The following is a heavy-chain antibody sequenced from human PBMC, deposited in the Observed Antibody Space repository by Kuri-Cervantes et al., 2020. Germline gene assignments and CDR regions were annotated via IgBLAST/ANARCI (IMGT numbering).Heavy chain of an antibody. CDR2: ISSTSTYI. V-gene: IGHV3-11*06. Sequence: GGSLRLSCAASGFTFSDYYMSWIRQAPGKGLEWVSYISSTSTYIYYADSVRGRFTISRDNAKNSLYLHMNSLRAEDTAVYYCARVPTYYYDSSSYYHFDYWGQGTLVTVSS. J-gene: IGHJ4*02. D-gene: IGHD3-22*01. CDR1: GFTFSDYY. CDR3: ARVPTYYYDSSSYYHFDY.